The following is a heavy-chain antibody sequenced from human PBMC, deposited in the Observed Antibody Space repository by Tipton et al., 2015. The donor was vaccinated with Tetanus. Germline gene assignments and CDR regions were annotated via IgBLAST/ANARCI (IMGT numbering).Heavy chain of an antibody. V-gene: IGHV3-23*01. D-gene: IGHD1-26*01. CDR2: ISGSGGST. J-gene: IGHJ6*02. Sequence: SLRLSCAASGFTFSSYAMSWVRQAPGKGLEWVSAISGSGGSTYYADSVKGRFTISRDNSKNTLYLQMNSLRAEDTAVYYCAKPVAGGSYYYYGMDVWGQGTTVTVSS. CDR1: GFTFSSYA. CDR3: AKPVAGGSYYYYGMDV.